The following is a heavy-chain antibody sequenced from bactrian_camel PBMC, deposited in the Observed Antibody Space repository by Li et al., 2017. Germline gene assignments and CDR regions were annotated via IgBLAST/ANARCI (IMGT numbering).Heavy chain of an antibody. CDR1: GLPFDDPN. CDR3: VEGPVGQC. J-gene: IGHJ4*01. CDR2: IERDGTT. Sequence: HVQLVESGGGSVLPGGSLRLSCTASGLPFDDPNMGWRRQAPGSECELVSTIERDGTTYYADSVKGRFTISQDKAKNTIYLQMNSLAPDDTAVYHCVEGPVGQCWSQGTQVTVS. V-gene: IGHV3S60*01. D-gene: IGHD1*01.